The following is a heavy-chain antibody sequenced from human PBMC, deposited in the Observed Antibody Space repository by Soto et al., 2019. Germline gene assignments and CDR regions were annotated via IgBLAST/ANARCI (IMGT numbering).Heavy chain of an antibody. D-gene: IGHD1-1*01. V-gene: IGHV1-18*01. CDR3: ARGRYGDY. CDR1: GYAFTTYG. CDR2: ISAHNGNT. Sequence: QVHLVQSGAEVKKPGASVKVSCQGSGYAFTTYGITWVRQAPGQGLEWMGWISAHNGNTNYAQKLQGRVTVTRDTSTSTADMELRSLRYDDTAVYYCARGRYGDYWGQGARVTVSS. J-gene: IGHJ4*02.